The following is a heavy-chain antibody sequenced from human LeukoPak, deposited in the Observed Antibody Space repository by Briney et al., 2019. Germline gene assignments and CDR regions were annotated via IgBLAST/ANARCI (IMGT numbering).Heavy chain of an antibody. CDR3: AKDYYGSGSYYTHCFDY. CDR2: ISYDGSNK. D-gene: IGHD3-10*01. J-gene: IGHJ4*02. V-gene: IGHV3-30*18. Sequence: LGRALIQSCSAPGFTFSNYVRDWVRRAPGKVLGLVAGISYDGSNKYYADYVKGRFTISRDNSKNTLYLQMNSLRAEDTAVYYCAKDYYGSGSYYTHCFDYWGQGTLVTVSS. CDR1: GFTFSNYV.